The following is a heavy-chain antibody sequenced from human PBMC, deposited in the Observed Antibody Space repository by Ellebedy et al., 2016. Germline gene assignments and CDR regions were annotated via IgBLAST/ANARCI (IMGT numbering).Heavy chain of an antibody. V-gene: IGHV3-21*01. CDR1: GFTFSSYS. CDR3: ARDQDVFDSSGYYSH. Sequence: GESLKISXAASGFTFSSYSMNWVRQAPGKGLEWVSSISSSSSYIYYADSVKGRFTISRDNAKNSLYLQMNSLRAEDTAVYYCARDQDVFDSSGYYSHWGQGTLVTVSS. D-gene: IGHD3-22*01. CDR2: ISSSSSYI. J-gene: IGHJ4*02.